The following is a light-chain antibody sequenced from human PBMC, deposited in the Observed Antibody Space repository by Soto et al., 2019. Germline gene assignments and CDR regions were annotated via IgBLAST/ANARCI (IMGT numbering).Light chain of an antibody. Sequence: QSVLTQPPSASGTPEQRVTISCSGGSSNIGTNTVNWYQQLPGTAPTLLIYMSDQRPSGVPDRFSGSKSGASASLAISGLQSADEADYYCAAWDDSLNGPVFGGGTKVTVL. V-gene: IGLV1-44*01. CDR3: AAWDDSLNGPV. CDR1: SSNIGTNT. J-gene: IGLJ2*01. CDR2: MSD.